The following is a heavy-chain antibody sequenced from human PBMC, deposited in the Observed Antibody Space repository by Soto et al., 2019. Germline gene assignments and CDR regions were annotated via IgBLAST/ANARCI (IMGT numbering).Heavy chain of an antibody. CDR2: IWDDGSNQ. V-gene: IGHV3-33*01. CDR3: ARHPVPKIYWYFDL. CDR1: GFTFSNYG. J-gene: IGHJ2*01. Sequence: QVQLVESGGGVVQPGRSLRLSCAASGFTFSNYGMHWVRQAPGRGLEWVAVIWDDGSNQYYTDSLKGRFTISRDNSKNTLYLQLNSLRVEDTAVYYCARHPVPKIYWYFDLWGRGTRVAVSS. D-gene: IGHD6-6*01.